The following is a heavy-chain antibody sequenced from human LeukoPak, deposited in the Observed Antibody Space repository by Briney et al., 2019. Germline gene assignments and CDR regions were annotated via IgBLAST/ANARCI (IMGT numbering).Heavy chain of an antibody. CDR2: ISSSSYI. D-gene: IGHD2-21*01. CDR1: GFTFSSYS. Sequence: PGGSLRLSCAASGFTFSSYSMNWVRQAPGKGLEWVSSISSSSYIYYADSVKGRFTISRDNAKNSLYLQMNSLRAEDTAVYHCAKKSGDHFHFDFWGQGTLVTVSS. J-gene: IGHJ4*02. V-gene: IGHV3-21*04. CDR3: AKKSGDHFHFDF.